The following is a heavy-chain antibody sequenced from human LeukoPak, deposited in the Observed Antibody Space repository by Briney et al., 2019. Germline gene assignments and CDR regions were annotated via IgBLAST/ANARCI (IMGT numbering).Heavy chain of an antibody. CDR2: IYPGDSDT. V-gene: IGHV5-51*01. D-gene: IGHD3-3*01. CDR1: GYSFASYW. CDR3: ARQNDFRLDY. Sequence: GESLKISCKGSGYSFASYWIGWVRQMPGKGLEWMGIIYPGDSDTRYSPSLQGQVTISVDTSIGTAYLQWSSLKASDTAIYYCARQNDFRLDYWGQGTLVTVSS. J-gene: IGHJ4*02.